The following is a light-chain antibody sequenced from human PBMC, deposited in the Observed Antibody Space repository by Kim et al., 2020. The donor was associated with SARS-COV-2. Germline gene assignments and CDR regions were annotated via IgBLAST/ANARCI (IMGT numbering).Light chain of an antibody. CDR1: SGNGNIA. V-gene: IGLV4-69*01. CDR2: LISDDSH. CDR3: QTWGTVIHVV. J-gene: IGLJ2*01. Sequence: DKLTCSLRSGNGNIAIQWQQQHPENAPRASMKLISDDSHRKWHGLPDRSSSSSSGADRYLNISRLQSEDEAYYYCQTWGTVIHVVFGGGTQLTVL.